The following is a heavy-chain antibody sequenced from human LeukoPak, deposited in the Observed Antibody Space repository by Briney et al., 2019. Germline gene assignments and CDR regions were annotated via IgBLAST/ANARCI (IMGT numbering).Heavy chain of an antibody. Sequence: GASVKVSCKASGGTFSSYAISWVRQAPGQGLEWMGGIIPIFGTANYAQKFQGRVTITADKSTSTAYMELSSLRSEDTAVYYCARDRPYGSGSFDYWGQGTLVTVSS. CDR3: ARDRPYGSGSFDY. J-gene: IGHJ4*02. D-gene: IGHD3-10*01. CDR2: IIPIFGTA. V-gene: IGHV1-69*06. CDR1: GGTFSSYA.